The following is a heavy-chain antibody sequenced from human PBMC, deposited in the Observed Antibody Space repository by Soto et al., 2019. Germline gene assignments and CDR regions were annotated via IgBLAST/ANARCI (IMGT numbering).Heavy chain of an antibody. J-gene: IGHJ3*02. D-gene: IGHD3-16*01. CDR3: AKDASYGKRAGDALDI. Sequence: EVQLLESGGGLVQPGGSLRLSCAASGFAFSRYAMNWVRQAPGKGLEWVSSISGGGTSRYSADSVKGRFTISRDNSKKTLYLQMNSVRGEDTAIYHCAKDASYGKRAGDALDIWGQGTLVTFSS. CDR2: ISGGGTSR. CDR1: GFAFSRYA. V-gene: IGHV3-23*01.